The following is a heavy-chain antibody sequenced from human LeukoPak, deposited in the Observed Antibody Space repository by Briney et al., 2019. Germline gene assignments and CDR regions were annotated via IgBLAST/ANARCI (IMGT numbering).Heavy chain of an antibody. J-gene: IGHJ3*02. CDR3: ARQYCDSSGYRSDAFDI. D-gene: IGHD3-22*01. CDR1: GGSISSYY. V-gene: IGHV4-59*01. CDR2: IYYSGST. Sequence: SETLSLTCTVSGGSISSYYWSWIRQPPGKGLEWIGYIYYSGSTNYNPSLKSRVTISVDTSKNQFSLKLSSVTAADTAVYYCARQYCDSSGYRSDAFDIWGQGTMVTVSS.